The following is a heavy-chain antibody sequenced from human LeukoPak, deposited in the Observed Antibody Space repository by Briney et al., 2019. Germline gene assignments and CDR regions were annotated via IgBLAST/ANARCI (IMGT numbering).Heavy chain of an antibody. V-gene: IGHV3-9*01. CDR2: ISWNSGSI. D-gene: IGHD3-10*01. CDR3: AKGHVTYGWERRGYYFDY. J-gene: IGHJ4*02. Sequence: PGGSLRLSCAASGFTFDDYAMHWVRQAPGKGLEWVSGISWNSGSIGYADSVKGRFTISRDNAKNSLYLQMNSLRAEDTALYYCAKGHVTYGWERRGYYFDYWGQGTLVTVSS. CDR1: GFTFDDYA.